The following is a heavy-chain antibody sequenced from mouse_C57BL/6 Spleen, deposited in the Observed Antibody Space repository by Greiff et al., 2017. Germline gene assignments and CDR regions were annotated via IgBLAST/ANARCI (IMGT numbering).Heavy chain of an antibody. J-gene: IGHJ4*01. CDR3: ARPSTVVAPYAMDY. CDR1: GFTFSSYG. D-gene: IGHD1-1*01. CDR2: ISSGGSYT. V-gene: IGHV5-6*01. Sequence: EVQLVESGGDLVKPGGSLKLSCAASGFTFSSYGMSWVRQTPDKRLEWVATISSGGSYTYYPDSVEGRFTISRDNAKNTLYLQMSSLKSEDTAMYYCARPSTVVAPYAMDYWGQGTSVTVSS.